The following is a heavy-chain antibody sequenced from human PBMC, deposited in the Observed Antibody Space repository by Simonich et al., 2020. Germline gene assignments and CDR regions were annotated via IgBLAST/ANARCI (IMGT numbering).Heavy chain of an antibody. V-gene: IGHV4-34*01. CDR1: GGSVSGDY. J-gene: IGHJ4*02. Sequence: QVQLQQWGAGLLKPSETLSLTCAVYGGSVSGDYWSWIRQPPGRGLEWIGEINNRGSTNYNPSLKSRVTISVDTSKNQFSLKLSSVTAADTAVYYCARGLIGGSYYYWGQGTLVTVSS. D-gene: IGHD1-26*01. CDR3: ARGLIGGSYYY. CDR2: INNRGST.